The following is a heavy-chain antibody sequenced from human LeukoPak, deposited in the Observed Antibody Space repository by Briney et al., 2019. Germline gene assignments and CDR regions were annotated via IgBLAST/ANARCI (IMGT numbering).Heavy chain of an antibody. CDR1: GGSFRVYY. D-gene: IGHD6-13*01. Sequence: SETLSLTCALYGGSFRVYYWSWIRQPPGEGLEWIGEINHSGSTNYNPSLKSRATISVDTSKNQFSLKLSSVTAADTAVYYCARGNRRLGTLDWSQGSLVTVYS. V-gene: IGHV4-34*01. CDR3: ARGNRRLGTLD. J-gene: IGHJ4*02. CDR2: INHSGST.